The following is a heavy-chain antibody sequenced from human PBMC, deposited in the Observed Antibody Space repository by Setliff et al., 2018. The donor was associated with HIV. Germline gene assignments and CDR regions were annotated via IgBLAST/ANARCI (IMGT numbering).Heavy chain of an antibody. J-gene: IGHJ6*03. Sequence: ASVKVSCKASGYTLTGYYMHWVRQAPGQGLEWMGWINPNSGDTNYAQKFQGRVTMTRDTSISTAYMELSRLRSDDTAVYYCARGGTIFGVVISNYYYMDVWGKGTTVTVSS. CDR3: ARGGTIFGVVISNYYYMDV. D-gene: IGHD3-3*01. CDR1: GYTLTGYY. CDR2: INPNSGDT. V-gene: IGHV1-2*02.